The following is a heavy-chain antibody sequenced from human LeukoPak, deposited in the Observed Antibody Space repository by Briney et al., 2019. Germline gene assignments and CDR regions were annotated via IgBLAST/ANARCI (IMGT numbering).Heavy chain of an antibody. V-gene: IGHV3-7*01. CDR2: IKKDGSEK. CDR1: GFTFSHYW. CDR3: ARDLSGVTGYTYGRGIDY. D-gene: IGHD5-18*01. Sequence: GGSLRLSCVAFGFTFSHYWMSWVRQAPGKGLEWVANIKKDGSEKYYVDSVKGRFTISRDNAKTSLYLQMNSLRAEDTAVYYCARDLSGVTGYTYGRGIDYWGQGTLVTVSS. J-gene: IGHJ4*02.